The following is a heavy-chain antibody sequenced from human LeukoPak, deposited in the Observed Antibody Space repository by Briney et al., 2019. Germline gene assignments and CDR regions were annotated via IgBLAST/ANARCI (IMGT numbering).Heavy chain of an antibody. Sequence: SETLSLTCTVSGGSISSGSYFWSWIRQPAGKGLEWIGRIYNSGSTDYNPSLKSRVTISLDISKNQFSLKLSSVTAANTAVYXCXRDSPXPHCGGDCYPEYWGQGTLVTVSS. CDR3: XRDSPXPHCGGDCYPEY. J-gene: IGHJ4*02. V-gene: IGHV4-61*02. CDR2: IYNSGST. CDR1: GGSISSGSYF. D-gene: IGHD2-21*02.